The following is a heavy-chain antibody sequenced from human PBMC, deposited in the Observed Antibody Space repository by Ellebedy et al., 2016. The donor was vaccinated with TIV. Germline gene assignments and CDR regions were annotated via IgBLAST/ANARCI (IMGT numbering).Heavy chain of an antibody. Sequence: ASVKVSCXASGYTFTSYGISWVRQAPGQGLEWMGWISAYNGNTNYAQKLQGRVTMTADTSTSTAYMELRSLRSDDTAVYYCASSRANGYFHAFDIWGQGTMVTVSS. CDR3: ASSRANGYFHAFDI. D-gene: IGHD6-13*01. CDR1: GYTFTSYG. V-gene: IGHV1-18*01. CDR2: ISAYNGNT. J-gene: IGHJ3*02.